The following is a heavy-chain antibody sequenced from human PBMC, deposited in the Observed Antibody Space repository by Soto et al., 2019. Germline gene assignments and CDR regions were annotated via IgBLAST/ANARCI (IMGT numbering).Heavy chain of an antibody. J-gene: IGHJ4*01. Sequence: GWSLRLSCAASGFTFSSYGMHWVRQAPGKGLEWVAVIWYDGSNKYYADSVKGRFTISRDNSKNTLYLQMNSLRAEDTAVYYCARDQRSSSSSPDYWGQGTLVTVSS. CDR1: GFTFSSYG. CDR2: IWYDGSNK. D-gene: IGHD6-6*01. CDR3: ARDQRSSSSSPDY. V-gene: IGHV3-33*01.